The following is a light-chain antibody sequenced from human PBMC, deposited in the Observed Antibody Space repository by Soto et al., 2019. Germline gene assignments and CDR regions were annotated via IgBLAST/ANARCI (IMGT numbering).Light chain of an antibody. Sequence: EIVMTQSPATLSVSPGERATLSCRASQSVSSYLAWYQQKPGQAPRLLIYGASTRATGIPARFSGSGSGTELTLTISCLQSDEFVVYYCQQYNNWPPYTFGQGTKLEIK. CDR3: QQYNNWPPYT. V-gene: IGKV3-15*01. J-gene: IGKJ2*01. CDR2: GAS. CDR1: QSVSSY.